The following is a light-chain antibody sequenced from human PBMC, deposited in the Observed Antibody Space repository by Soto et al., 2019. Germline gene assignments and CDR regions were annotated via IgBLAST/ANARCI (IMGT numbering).Light chain of an antibody. V-gene: IGKV3-20*01. CDR3: QQYGSSPRT. CDR2: GAS. Sequence: EIVFTQSPGTLSLSPGERATLSCSASQSVNSSHLAWYQQKPGQAPRLLISGASSRATGIPDRFTGSGSGTDFTLTISRLEPEDFAVYYCQQYGSSPRTFGQGTKVDIK. CDR1: QSVNSSH. J-gene: IGKJ1*01.